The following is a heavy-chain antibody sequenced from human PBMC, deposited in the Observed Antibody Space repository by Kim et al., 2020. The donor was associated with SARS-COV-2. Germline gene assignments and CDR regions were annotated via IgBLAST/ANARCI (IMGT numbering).Heavy chain of an antibody. CDR1: GGSISSGGYY. D-gene: IGHD3-9*01. Sequence: SETLSLTCTVSGGSISSGGYYWSWIRQHPGKGLEWIGYIYYSGSTYYNPSLKSRITISVDTSKNQFSLKLSSVTAADTAVYYCARVVVLRYFDWLFGPADYWGQGTLVTVSS. V-gene: IGHV4-31*03. CDR2: IYYSGST. J-gene: IGHJ4*02. CDR3: ARVVVLRYFDWLFGPADY.